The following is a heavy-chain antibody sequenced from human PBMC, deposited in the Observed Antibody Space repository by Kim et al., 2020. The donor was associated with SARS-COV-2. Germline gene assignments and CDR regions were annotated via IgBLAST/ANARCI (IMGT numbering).Heavy chain of an antibody. V-gene: IGHV1-2*06. CDR1: GYTFSAYF. CDR2: LNPNTGDS. CDR3: ARGESTTAWSADY. J-gene: IGHJ4*02. D-gene: IGHD1-1*01. Sequence: ASVKVSCKASGYTFSAYFMHWVRQAPGQGLVWMGRLNPNTGDSEYAHRFEGRVSMTTDMSISTAYMEVTRLTSDDAAVYYCARGESTTAWSADYWGQGTLVNDSS.